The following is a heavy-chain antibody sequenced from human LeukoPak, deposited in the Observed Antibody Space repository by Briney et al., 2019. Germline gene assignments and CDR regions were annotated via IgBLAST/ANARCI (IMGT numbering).Heavy chain of an antibody. CDR3: ARDYFSSYSSSMDV. Sequence: ASVKVSCKASGYTFTGYYMHWVRQAPGQGLEWMGWINPNNGGTNYAQKFQGRVTMTRDTSISTAYMELSRLRSDDTAVYYCARDYFSSYSSSMDVWGKGTTVTVSS. CDR2: INPNNGGT. CDR1: GYTFTGYY. D-gene: IGHD6-13*01. J-gene: IGHJ6*03. V-gene: IGHV1-2*02.